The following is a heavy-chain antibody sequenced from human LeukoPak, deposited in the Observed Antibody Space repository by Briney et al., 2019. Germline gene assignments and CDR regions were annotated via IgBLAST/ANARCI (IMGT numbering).Heavy chain of an antibody. D-gene: IGHD1-26*01. J-gene: IGHJ4*02. V-gene: IGHV3-30*02. CDR3: AKARSGEYSGSSFDY. CDR2: IRYDGSNK. Sequence: GGSLRLPCAASGFTFSSYGMHWVRQAPGKGLEWVAFIRYDGSNKYYADSVKGRFTISRDNSKNTLYLQMNSLRAEDTAVYYCAKARSGEYSGSSFDYWGQGTLVTVSS. CDR1: GFTFSSYG.